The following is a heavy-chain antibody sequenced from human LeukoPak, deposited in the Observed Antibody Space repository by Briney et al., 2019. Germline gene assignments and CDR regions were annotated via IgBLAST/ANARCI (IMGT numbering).Heavy chain of an antibody. Sequence: SETLSLTCAVYGGSFSGYYWSWIRQPPGKGLEWIGEINHSGSANYNPSLKNRVTISVDTSKNQFSLKLSSVTAADTAVYYCARYYLQWLARSTNWFDPWGQGTLVTVSS. CDR1: GGSFSGYY. D-gene: IGHD6-19*01. J-gene: IGHJ5*02. V-gene: IGHV4-34*01. CDR3: ARYYLQWLARSTNWFDP. CDR2: INHSGSA.